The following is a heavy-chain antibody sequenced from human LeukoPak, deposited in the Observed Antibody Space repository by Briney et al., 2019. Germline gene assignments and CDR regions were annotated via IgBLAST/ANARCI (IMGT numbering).Heavy chain of an antibody. Sequence: GGSLRLSCAASGFTFSSYAMSWVRQAPGKGLEWVSAISGCGGSTYYADSVKGRFTISRDNSKNTLYLQMNSLRAEDTAVYCCAESIVGATGPWGYYFDYWGQGTVVTVSS. CDR2: ISGCGGST. J-gene: IGHJ4*02. CDR3: AESIVGATGPWGYYFDY. V-gene: IGHV3-23*01. D-gene: IGHD1-26*01. CDR1: GFTFSSYA.